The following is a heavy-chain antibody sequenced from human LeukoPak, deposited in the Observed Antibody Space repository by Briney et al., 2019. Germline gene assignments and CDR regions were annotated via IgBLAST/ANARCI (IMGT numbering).Heavy chain of an antibody. CDR1: GIAFSNHW. Sequence: GESLRLSCAASGIAFSNHWMHWVRQAPGKGLEWVSWINNDGSYAVYADSVRARFTISRDNAKNTLYLQMNSLRPEDTAVYYCARDRPHNWFDPWGQGTLVTVSS. J-gene: IGHJ5*02. CDR3: ARDRPHNWFDP. CDR2: INNDGSYA. V-gene: IGHV3-74*01.